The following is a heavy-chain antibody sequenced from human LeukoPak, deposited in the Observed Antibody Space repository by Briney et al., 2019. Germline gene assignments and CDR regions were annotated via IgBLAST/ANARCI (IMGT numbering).Heavy chain of an antibody. CDR2: ISYHGTNK. V-gene: IGHV3-30-3*01. CDR1: GFTFTSYA. J-gene: IGHJ4*02. CDR3: ARDPTGGYRHFDF. Sequence: PGRSLRLSCAASGFTFTSYAMHWVRQAPGKGLEWVALISYHGTNKYYADSVKGRFTISSDNSKNTLYLQMNSLRTEDTAMYYCARDPTGGYRHFDFWGQGTLVTVSS. D-gene: IGHD2-8*02.